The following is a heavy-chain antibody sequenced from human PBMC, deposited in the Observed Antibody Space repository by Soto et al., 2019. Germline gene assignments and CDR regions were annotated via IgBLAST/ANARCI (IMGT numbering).Heavy chain of an antibody. J-gene: IGHJ4*02. D-gene: IGHD1-26*01. Sequence: PGGSLRLSCAAFGFTFSTYWVHWVRQAPGKGLVWVSRINSDGSNINYADYVEGRFIISRDNAKNTLYLQMNSLRAEDTAVYYCARAGSYRFDYWGQGTLVTVSS. V-gene: IGHV3-74*01. CDR3: ARAGSYRFDY. CDR2: INSDGSNI. CDR1: GFTFSTYW.